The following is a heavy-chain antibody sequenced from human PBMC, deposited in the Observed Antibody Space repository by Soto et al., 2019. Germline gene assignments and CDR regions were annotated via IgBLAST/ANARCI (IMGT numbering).Heavy chain of an antibody. CDR3: ARDSPYYAMDV. CDR2: IKRDGSEK. J-gene: IGHJ6*04. V-gene: IGHV3-7*01. Sequence: EVQLVESGGGLVQPGGSLRLSCAASGFTFSSHWMTWVRQAPGKGLEWVANIKRDGSEKYYVDSVKGRLTISRDNAKNSLFLQMNSLRADDTAVYFCARDSPYYAMDVWGKGTTVSVSS. CDR1: GFTFSSHW.